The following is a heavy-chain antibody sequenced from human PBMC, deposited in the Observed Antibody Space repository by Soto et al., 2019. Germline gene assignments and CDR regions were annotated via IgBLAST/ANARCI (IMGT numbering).Heavy chain of an antibody. V-gene: IGHV3-30*03. CDR1: GFTFRSYG. J-gene: IGHJ4*02. D-gene: IGHD2-2*01. CDR2: ISNDGSDK. CDR3: GAGQYFTDY. Sequence: QVQVVESGGGVVQPGRSLRLSCSTSGFTFRSYGMHWVRQAPGKGLEWVALISNDGSDKYYADSVKGRFTISRDNSKSTLYLQRNSLRGDDTAVYYCGAGQYFTDYWGQGTLVTVSS.